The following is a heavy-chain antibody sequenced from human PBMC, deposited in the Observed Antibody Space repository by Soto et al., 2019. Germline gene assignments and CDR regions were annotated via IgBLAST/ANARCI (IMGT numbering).Heavy chain of an antibody. CDR3: ARAPPICSSWFCSFAY. CDR1: RFTFSDYY. D-gene: IGHD6-13*01. J-gene: IGHJ4*02. Sequence: QVQLVESGGGLVKPGGSLRLSCAASRFTFSDYYMSWIRQAPGKGLEWVSYISNTGGTIYYADSVKGRFTISRDNTKNSLYLQMNSLRGDDTAVYYCARAPPICSSWFCSFAYWGQGTLVTVSS. V-gene: IGHV3-11*01. CDR2: ISNTGGTI.